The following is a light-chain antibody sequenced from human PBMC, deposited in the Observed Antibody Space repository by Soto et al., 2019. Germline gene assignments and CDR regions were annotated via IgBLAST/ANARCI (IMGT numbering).Light chain of an antibody. CDR3: QQYETSPLT. Sequence: IVLTQSPGTLSSSPGESVTLSCRASQIFRYPYLAWYHKGPAQPPRLLVYGISARATGISDRFSGSRSGEDFTLNIIILEAEECGVYYCQQYETSPLTSGQETKLEI. J-gene: IGKJ2*01. V-gene: IGKV3-20*01. CDR2: GIS. CDR1: QIFRYPY.